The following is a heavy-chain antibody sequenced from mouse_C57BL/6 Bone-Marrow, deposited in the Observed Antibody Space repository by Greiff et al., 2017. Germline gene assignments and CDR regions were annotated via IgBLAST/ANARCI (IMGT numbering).Heavy chain of an antibody. J-gene: IGHJ2*01. CDR2: IYPGSGNT. Sequence: VQLQQSGAELVRPGASVKLSCKASGYTFTDYYINWVKQRPGQGLEWIASIYPGSGNTYYNEKFKGKDTLTAEKSSSTAYMQLSSLTSEDSAGYFCARLSERGYWGQGTTLTVAS. CDR3: ARLSERGY. CDR1: GYTFTDYY. V-gene: IGHV1-76*01.